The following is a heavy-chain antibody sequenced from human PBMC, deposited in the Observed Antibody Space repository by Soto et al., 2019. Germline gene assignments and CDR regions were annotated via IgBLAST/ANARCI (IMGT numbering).Heavy chain of an antibody. CDR3: ARRFCSGPACVRLDS. CDR2: MYHSGST. CDR1: GGSISSNHW. V-gene: IGHV4-4*02. Sequence: QVQLQESGPGLVRPSGTLSLTCAVSGGSISSNHWWTWVRQPPGQGLEWIGEMYHSGSTTYSPSLQRRVTISVDKSKNQFSLKLDSVTAADTAVYYCARRFCSGPACVRLDSWGQGTLVTVSS. J-gene: IGHJ4*02. D-gene: IGHD2-15*01.